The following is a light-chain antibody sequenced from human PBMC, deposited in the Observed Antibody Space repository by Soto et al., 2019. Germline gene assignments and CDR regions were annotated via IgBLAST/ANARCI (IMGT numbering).Light chain of an antibody. CDR2: KAS. V-gene: IGKV1-5*03. CDR3: QQYKAYTYT. Sequence: DIQMTQTPSTLSASVGDRVTITCRATQNINIWLAWYQQKPGKAPKLLISKASSLEGGVPSRFSGSGSGTEFALTISSLQPDDFATYYCQQYKAYTYTFGQGTKLEI. J-gene: IGKJ2*01. CDR1: QNINIW.